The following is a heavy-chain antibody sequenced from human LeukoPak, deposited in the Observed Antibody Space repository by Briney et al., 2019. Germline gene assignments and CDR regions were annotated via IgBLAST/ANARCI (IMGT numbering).Heavy chain of an antibody. Sequence: ASVKVSCKVSGYTLTELSMHWSRQAPGKGLEWMGGFDPEDGETIYAQKFKGRVTMTEDTSTDTAYMELSSLRSEDTAVYYCATGPPHCSSTSWEQRCGAYYYYGMDVWGQGTTVTVSS. CDR2: FDPEDGET. D-gene: IGHD2-2*01. V-gene: IGHV1-24*01. J-gene: IGHJ6*02. CDR3: ATGPPHCSSTSWEQRCGAYYYYGMDV. CDR1: GYTLTELS.